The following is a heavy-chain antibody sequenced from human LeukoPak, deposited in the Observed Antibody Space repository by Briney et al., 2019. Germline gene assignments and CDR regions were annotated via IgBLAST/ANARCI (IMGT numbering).Heavy chain of an antibody. V-gene: IGHV3-43*02. J-gene: IGHJ4*02. D-gene: IGHD3-3*01. CDR2: ISGDGGST. Sequence: QTGGSLRLSCAASGFTFDDYAMHWVRQAPGKGLEWVSLISGDGGSTYYADSVKVRFTISRDNSKNSLYLQMNSLRTEDTALYYCAKARLRFLEWLFSADHFDYWGQGTLVTVSS. CDR3: AKARLRFLEWLFSADHFDY. CDR1: GFTFDDYA.